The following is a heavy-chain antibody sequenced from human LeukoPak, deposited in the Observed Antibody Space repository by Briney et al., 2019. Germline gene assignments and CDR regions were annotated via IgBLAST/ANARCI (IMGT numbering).Heavy chain of an antibody. D-gene: IGHD3-22*01. Sequence: GGSLRLSCAASGFTFDDYAMHWVRQAPGKGLEWVSVISSDGGSTHYADSVKGRFIISRDNSKNCLYLQMNSLRTEDTALYYCAKSRHYYDSSGYYVQGYYFDSWGQGTLVTVSS. CDR3: AKSRHYYDSSGYYVQGYYFDS. CDR1: GFTFDDYA. CDR2: ISSDGGST. V-gene: IGHV3-43*01. J-gene: IGHJ4*02.